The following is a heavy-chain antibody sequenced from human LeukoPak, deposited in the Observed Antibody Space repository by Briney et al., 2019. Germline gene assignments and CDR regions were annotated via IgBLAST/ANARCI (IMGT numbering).Heavy chain of an antibody. V-gene: IGHV4-59*08. J-gene: IGHJ5*02. D-gene: IGHD3-10*01. CDR2: IYYSGST. CDR3: ARKLYVVREVTFFNWFDP. Sequence: PSETLSLTCTVSGGSISSYYWSWIRQPPGKGLEWIGYIYYSGSTNYNPSLKSRVTISVDTSKNQFSLRLSSVTAADTAIYYCARKLYVVREVTFFNWFDPWGQGTLVTVSS. CDR1: GGSISSYY.